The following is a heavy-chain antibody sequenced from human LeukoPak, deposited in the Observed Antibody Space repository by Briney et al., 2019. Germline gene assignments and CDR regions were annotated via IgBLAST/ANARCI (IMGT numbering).Heavy chain of an antibody. CDR3: AKVRPVWELLCLFDY. V-gene: IGHV3-23*01. Sequence: GGSLRLSCAASGFTFSDHYMDWVRQAPGKGLEWVSAISGSGGSTYYADSVKGRFTISRDNSKNTLYLQTNSLRAEDTAVYYCAKVRPVWELLCLFDYWGQGTLVTVSS. D-gene: IGHD1-26*01. J-gene: IGHJ4*02. CDR2: ISGSGGST. CDR1: GFTFSDHY.